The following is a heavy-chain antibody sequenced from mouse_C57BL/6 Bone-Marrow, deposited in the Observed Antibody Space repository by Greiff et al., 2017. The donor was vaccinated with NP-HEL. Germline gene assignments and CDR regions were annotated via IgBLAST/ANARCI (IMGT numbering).Heavy chain of an antibody. D-gene: IGHD2-5*01. CDR3: ARSDSNYAMDY. CDR1: GYTFTSYG. V-gene: IGHV1-69*01. J-gene: IGHJ4*01. CDR2: IDPSDSSN. Sequence: QVQLQQPGAELVMPGASVTLSCTASGYTFTSYGLHWVKQRPGQGLEWIGEIDPSDSSNNYNQTFKGLSTFTVDTYCSTAYMRLSSLTAEDAAVYYGARSDSNYAMDYWGQGTSVTVSS.